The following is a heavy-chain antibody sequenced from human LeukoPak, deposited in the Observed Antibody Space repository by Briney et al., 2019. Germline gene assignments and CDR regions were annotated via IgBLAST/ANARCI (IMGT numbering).Heavy chain of an antibody. CDR3: ARVVVPAALRYYYYYYMDV. CDR2: IYYSGGT. D-gene: IGHD2-2*01. CDR1: GGSISSSSYY. V-gene: IGHV4-39*07. J-gene: IGHJ6*03. Sequence: KSSETLSLTCNVSGGSISSSSYYWGWIRQPPGKGLEWIGSIYYSGGTYYNPSLKSRVTISVDTSKSQFSLRLNSVTAADTAVYYCARVVVPAALRYYYYYYMDVWGKGTTVTVSS.